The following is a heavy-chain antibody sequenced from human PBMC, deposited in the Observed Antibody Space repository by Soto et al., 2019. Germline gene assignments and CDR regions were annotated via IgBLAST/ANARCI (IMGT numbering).Heavy chain of an antibody. CDR3: ARGIAAAGERDYYYYGMDV. CDR1: GGSFSGYY. J-gene: IGHJ6*02. CDR2: INHSGST. D-gene: IGHD6-13*01. V-gene: IGHV4-34*01. Sequence: SETLSLTCAVYGGSFSGYYGSWIRQPPGKGLEWIGEINHSGSTNYNPSLKSRVTISVDTSKNQFSLKLSSVTAADTAVYYCARGIAAAGERDYYYYGMDVWGQGTTVTVSS.